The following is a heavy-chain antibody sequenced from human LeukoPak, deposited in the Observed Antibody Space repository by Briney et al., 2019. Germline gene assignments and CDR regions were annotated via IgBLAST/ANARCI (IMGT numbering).Heavy chain of an antibody. D-gene: IGHD6-13*01. Sequence: GGSLRLSCAASGFTVSSNYMSWVRQAPGKGLEWVSVIYSCGSTYYADSVKGRFTISRDNSKNTLYLQMNSLRAEDTAVYYCTTGAPVYSSSYPDYWGQGTLVTVSS. CDR3: TTGAPVYSSSYPDY. CDR1: GFTVSSNY. V-gene: IGHV3-66*01. CDR2: IYSCGST. J-gene: IGHJ4*02.